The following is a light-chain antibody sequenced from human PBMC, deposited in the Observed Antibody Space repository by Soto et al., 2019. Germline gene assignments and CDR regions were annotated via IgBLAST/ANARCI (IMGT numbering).Light chain of an antibody. CDR1: SSNIGGNT. CDR3: AAWDDSMNGYV. V-gene: IGLV1-44*01. CDR2: SNN. J-gene: IGLJ1*01. Sequence: QSVLTQPPSASGTPGQRVTISCSGSSSNIGGNTVNWYQQLPGTAPKLLIYSNNQRPSGVPDRFSGSKSGTSASLAISGLQYEDEADYYCAAWDDSMNGYVFGTGNKVTVL.